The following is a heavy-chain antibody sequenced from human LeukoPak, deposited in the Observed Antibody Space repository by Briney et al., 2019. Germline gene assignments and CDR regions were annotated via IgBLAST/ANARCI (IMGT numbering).Heavy chain of an antibody. V-gene: IGHV1-18*01. D-gene: IGHD3-22*01. CDR3: ARGRALIVVVITISGSLAFDI. CDR1: GYTFTSYG. CDR2: ISAYNGNT. Sequence: GASVKVSCKASGYTFTSYGISWVRQAPGQGLEWMGWISAYNGNTNYAQKLQGRVTMTTDTSTSTAYMELRSLRSDDTAVYYCARGRALIVVVITISGSLAFDIWGQGTMVTVSS. J-gene: IGHJ3*02.